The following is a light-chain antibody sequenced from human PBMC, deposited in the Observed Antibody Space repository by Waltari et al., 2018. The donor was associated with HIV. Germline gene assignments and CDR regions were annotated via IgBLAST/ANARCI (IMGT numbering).Light chain of an antibody. J-gene: IGLJ2*01. CDR2: EVN. V-gene: IGLV2-8*01. CDR1: SSDVGRYDY. CDR3: TSYAGINPVA. Sequence: QSALTQPPSASGSPGQSVTISCTRTSSDVGRYDYVSWYQHHPGKAPTLLIYEVNKRPSGVPDRFSGSKSGNTAALTVSGLQAEDEAEYSCTSYAGINPVAFGGGTKLTVL.